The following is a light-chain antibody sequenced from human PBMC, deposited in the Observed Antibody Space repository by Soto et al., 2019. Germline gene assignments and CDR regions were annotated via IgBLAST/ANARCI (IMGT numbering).Light chain of an antibody. Sequence: EIVLTQSPATLSLSPGERATLSCRASQSVSSYLAWYQQKPGQAPRLLIYDASNRATGIPARFSGSGSGTDFTLTISSLEPEDFAVYSCQQRSHWPGTFGQGTKVEIK. V-gene: IGKV3-11*01. CDR3: QQRSHWPGT. CDR2: DAS. J-gene: IGKJ1*01. CDR1: QSVSSY.